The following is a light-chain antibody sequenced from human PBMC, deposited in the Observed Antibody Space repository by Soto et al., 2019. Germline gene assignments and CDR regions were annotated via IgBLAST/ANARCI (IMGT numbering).Light chain of an antibody. V-gene: IGKV3-20*01. CDR2: GAS. J-gene: IGKJ2*01. Sequence: EIVLTQSPGTLSLSPWEGATLSCRASQSVSSRYLAWYQQKPGQAPRLLIYGASSRATGIPDRFSGSGSGTDFTLTISRLEPEDFAEYYCQQYSGPGMYTFGQGTKLEIK. CDR1: QSVSSRY. CDR3: QQYSGPGMYT.